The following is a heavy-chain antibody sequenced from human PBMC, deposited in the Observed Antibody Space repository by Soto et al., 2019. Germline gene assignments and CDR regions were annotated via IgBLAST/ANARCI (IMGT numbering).Heavy chain of an antibody. D-gene: IGHD6-19*01. V-gene: IGHV3-72*01. CDR2: SRDKAQGYST. Sequence: EVQLVESGGGLVQPGGSLRLSCAGSGFTLSDHYIDWVRQAPGKGLEWVGRSRDKAQGYSTAYAASVKGRFTNSRDESKTSGYLQMNSLKTEATAVFFCARGPAYIDGWRTFDLWGRGILVTVSS. CDR3: ARGPAYIDGWRTFDL. CDR1: GFTLSDHY. J-gene: IGHJ4*02.